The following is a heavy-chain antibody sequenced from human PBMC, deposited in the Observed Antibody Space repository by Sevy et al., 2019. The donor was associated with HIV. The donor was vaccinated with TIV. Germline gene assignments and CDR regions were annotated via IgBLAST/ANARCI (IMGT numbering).Heavy chain of an antibody. CDR3: ARESLGINIFGVVTD. CDR1: GFTFSFYW. J-gene: IGHJ4*02. V-gene: IGHV3-7*01. D-gene: IGHD3-3*02. Sequence: GGSLKLSCAASGFTFSFYWMSWVRQAPGKELEWVASFKQDGSDKYYVDSVKGRFTVSRDNAKNSVYLQMNSLRAEDTAVYYCARESLGINIFGVVTDWGQGTLVTVSS. CDR2: FKQDGSDK.